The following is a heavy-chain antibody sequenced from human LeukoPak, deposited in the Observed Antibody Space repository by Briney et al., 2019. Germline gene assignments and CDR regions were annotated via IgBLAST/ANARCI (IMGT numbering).Heavy chain of an antibody. V-gene: IGHV1-46*01. J-gene: IGHJ5*02. CDR1: GYTFTSYY. CDR3: ARGSYDIAP. CDR2: INPSGGST. Sequence: ASVKVSCKASGYTFTSYYMHWVRQAPGQGLESMGIINPSGGSTTYAQKFQVRFTMNRCTPTSTVYMEPSRLRCEDAAVYYCARGSYDIAPWGQGTLVTVSS. D-gene: IGHD3-9*01.